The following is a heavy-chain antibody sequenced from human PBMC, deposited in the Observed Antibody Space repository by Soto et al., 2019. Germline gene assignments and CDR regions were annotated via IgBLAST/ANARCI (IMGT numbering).Heavy chain of an antibody. CDR1: GCTFSSYA. Sequence: PVGSLRLSCAASGCTFSSYAMRWVRQAPGKGLEWVSAISGSGGSTYYADSVKGRFTISRDNSKNTLYLQMNSLRAEDTAVYYCAKASYRGTHGWFDDWCQGSLDTVSS. D-gene: IGHD1-26*01. J-gene: IGHJ4*02. CDR2: ISGSGGST. V-gene: IGHV3-23*01. CDR3: AKASYRGTHGWFDD.